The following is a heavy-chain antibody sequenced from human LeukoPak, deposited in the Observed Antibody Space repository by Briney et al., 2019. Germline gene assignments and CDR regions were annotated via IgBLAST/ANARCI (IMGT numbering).Heavy chain of an antibody. D-gene: IGHD2-15*01. CDR3: ARQEYCSGGSCYTWFDP. CDR2: IYPADSDT. Sequence: GESLKISCKDSPYYFINFWIGWVRQMPGKGLEWMGIIYPADSDTRYSPSFQGQVTISADKSISTAYLQWSSLKASDTAIYYCARQEYCSGGSCYTWFDPWGQGTLVIVSS. J-gene: IGHJ5*02. V-gene: IGHV5-51*01. CDR1: PYYFINFW.